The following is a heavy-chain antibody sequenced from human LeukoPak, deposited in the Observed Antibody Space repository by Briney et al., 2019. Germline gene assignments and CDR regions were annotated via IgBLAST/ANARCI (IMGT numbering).Heavy chain of an antibody. CDR1: GFTVSSDY. J-gene: IGHJ4*02. CDR2: ISSSGDTT. V-gene: IGHV3-23*01. Sequence: PGGSLRLSCAASGFTVSSDYMTWVRQAPGKGLEWVSAISSSGDTTYYADSVKGRLTISRDNSKNTLYLQMNSLRAEDTAVYYCAKGRIAAADSRGNYFDYRGQGTLVSVSS. CDR3: AKGRIAAADSRGNYFDY. D-gene: IGHD6-13*01.